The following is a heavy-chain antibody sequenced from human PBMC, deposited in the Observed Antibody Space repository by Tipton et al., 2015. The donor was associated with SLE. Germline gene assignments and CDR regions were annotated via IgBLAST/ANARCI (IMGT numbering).Heavy chain of an antibody. D-gene: IGHD4-17*01. CDR2: IYYSGST. Sequence: TLSLTCAVYGGSFSGYYWSWIRQPPGKGLEWIGYIYYSGSTYYNPSLKSRVTISVDTSKNQFSLKLSSVTAADTAVYYCARGDYGDYMDAFDIWGQGTMVTVSS. CDR1: GGSFSGYY. J-gene: IGHJ3*02. CDR3: ARGDYGDYMDAFDI. V-gene: IGHV4-34*09.